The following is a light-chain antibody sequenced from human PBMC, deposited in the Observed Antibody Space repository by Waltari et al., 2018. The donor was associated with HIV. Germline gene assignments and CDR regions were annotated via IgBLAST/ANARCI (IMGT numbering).Light chain of an antibody. CDR1: YSDIPTQD. V-gene: IGLV1-40*01. CDR3: QSSDSTLSGSV. Sequence: QSVLTQPPSASGAPGQRVTLSSTGTYSDIPTQDVHSYQQFPGTAPQLLIYTTCSRPSGVPDRFSGSKSGTSASLAITGLQAEDEADYFCQSSDSTLSGSVFGGGTKLTVL. J-gene: IGLJ2*01. CDR2: TTC.